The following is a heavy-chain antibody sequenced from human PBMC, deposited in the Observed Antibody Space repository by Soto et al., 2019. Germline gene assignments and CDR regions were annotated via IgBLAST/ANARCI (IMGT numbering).Heavy chain of an antibody. D-gene: IGHD2-2*01. CDR3: ARSMGYCSSTSCYHSQYYYYGMDV. J-gene: IGHJ6*02. CDR2: IYYSGST. Sequence: SETLSLTCTVSGGSISGYYWSWIRQPPGKGLEWIGYIYYSGSTNYNPSLKSRVTISVDTSKNQFSLKLSSVTAADTAVYYCARSMGYCSSTSCYHSQYYYYGMDVWGQGTTVTVSS. V-gene: IGHV4-59*01. CDR1: GGSISGYY.